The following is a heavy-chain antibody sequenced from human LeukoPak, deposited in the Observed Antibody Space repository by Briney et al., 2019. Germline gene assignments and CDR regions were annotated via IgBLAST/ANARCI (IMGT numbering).Heavy chain of an antibody. CDR2: IISSSSYT. V-gene: IGHV3-11*06. D-gene: IGHD5-24*01. CDR1: GFTFSDYY. J-gene: IGHJ3*02. CDR3: ARDRLATIPDAFDI. Sequence: GGSLRLSCAASGFTFSDYYMSCIRQAPGKGLEWGSYIISSSSYTNYAHSVKSRFTISRDNAKSSLYLQRSGLRAEDTAVYYCARDRLATIPDAFDIWGQGTMVTVSS.